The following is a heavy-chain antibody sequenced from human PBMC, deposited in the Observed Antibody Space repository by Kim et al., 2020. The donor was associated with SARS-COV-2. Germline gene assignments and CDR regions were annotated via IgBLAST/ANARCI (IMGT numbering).Heavy chain of an antibody. CDR3: ASWDSSGYYTTDY. J-gene: IGHJ4*02. V-gene: IGHV1-69*01. Sequence: YAQKFQGRVTITADESTSTAYMELSSRRSEDTAVYYCASWDSSGYYTTDYWGQGTLVTVSS. D-gene: IGHD3-22*01.